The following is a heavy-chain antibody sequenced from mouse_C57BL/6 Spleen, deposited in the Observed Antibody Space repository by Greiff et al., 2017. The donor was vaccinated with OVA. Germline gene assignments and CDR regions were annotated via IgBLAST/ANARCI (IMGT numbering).Heavy chain of an antibody. Sequence: VQLQQPGAELVKPGASVKVSCKASGYTFTSYWMHWVKQRPGQGLEWIGRIHPSDSDTNYNQKFKGKATLTVDKSSSTAYMQLSSLTSEDSAVYYCAIYDYDDGTNAMDYWGQGTSVTVSS. D-gene: IGHD2-4*01. J-gene: IGHJ4*01. CDR2: IHPSDSDT. CDR1: GYTFTSYW. V-gene: IGHV1-74*01. CDR3: AIYDYDDGTNAMDY.